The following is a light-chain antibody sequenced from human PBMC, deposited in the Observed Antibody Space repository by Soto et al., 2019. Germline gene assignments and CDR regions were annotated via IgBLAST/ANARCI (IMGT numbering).Light chain of an antibody. J-gene: IGLJ1*01. CDR2: GDN. V-gene: IGLV1-40*02. CDR3: QSYDISLHNYV. Sequence: QSVLTQPPSVSGAPGQRVTISCTGTSSNIGAGYGVHWYQQFPGAAPKLLIYGDNNRPSGVPDRFSGSKSGTSASLAITRLQAEDEADYYCQSYDISLHNYVFGTGTKLTVL. CDR1: SSNIGAGYG.